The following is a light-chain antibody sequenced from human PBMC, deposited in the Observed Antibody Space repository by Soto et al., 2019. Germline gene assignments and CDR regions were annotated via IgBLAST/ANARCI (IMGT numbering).Light chain of an antibody. CDR2: DND. V-gene: IGLV1-51*01. CDR1: SSNIGNNY. Sequence: QAVVTQPPSVSAAPGQKVTISCSGSSSNIGNNYVSWYQQLPGTAPKLLIHDNDKRPSGIPDRFSGSKSGTSATLGITGLQTGDEADYYCGAWDSSLSGVVFGGGTKLTVL. J-gene: IGLJ2*01. CDR3: GAWDSSLSGVV.